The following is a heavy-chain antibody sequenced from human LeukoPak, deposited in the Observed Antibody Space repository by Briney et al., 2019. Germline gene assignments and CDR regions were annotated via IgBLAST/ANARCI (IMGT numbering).Heavy chain of an antibody. D-gene: IGHD4-17*01. CDR1: GFTFSPYF. CDR2: ISGSSSTI. Sequence: GGSLRLSCAASGFTFSPYFMNWVRQAPGKGLEWVSYISGSSSTIYYADSVKGRFTISRDNAKNSLYLQMNSLRDEDTAVYYCARDGTYGDYNYYYGLDVWGQGTPVSVSS. CDR3: ARDGTYGDYNYYYGLDV. J-gene: IGHJ6*02. V-gene: IGHV3-48*02.